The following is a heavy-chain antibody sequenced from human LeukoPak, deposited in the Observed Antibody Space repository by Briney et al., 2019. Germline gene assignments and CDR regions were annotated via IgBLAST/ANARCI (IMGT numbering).Heavy chain of an antibody. CDR2: IYYSGST. V-gene: IGHV4-31*11. D-gene: IGHD3-3*01. Sequence: PSETLSLTCAVSGGSISSGGYSWSWIRQPPGKGLEWIGYIYYSGSTYYNPSLKSRVTISVDTSKNQFSLKLSSVTAADTAVYYCARVGTIFGGFFDYWGQGTLVTVSS. CDR3: ARVGTIFGGFFDY. J-gene: IGHJ4*02. CDR1: GGSISSGGYS.